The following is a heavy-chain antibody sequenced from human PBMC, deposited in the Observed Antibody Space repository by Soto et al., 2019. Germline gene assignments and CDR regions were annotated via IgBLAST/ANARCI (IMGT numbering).Heavy chain of an antibody. J-gene: IGHJ3*02. Sequence: GASVKVSCKASGYTFTSYYMHWVRQAPGQGLEWMGIINPSGGSTSYAQKFQGRVTMTRDTSTSTVYMELSSLRSEDTAVYYCARTGVAVAVPLSSDAFDIWGQGKMVTVSS. CDR2: INPSGGST. D-gene: IGHD6-13*01. CDR3: ARTGVAVAVPLSSDAFDI. V-gene: IGHV1-46*01. CDR1: GYTFTSYY.